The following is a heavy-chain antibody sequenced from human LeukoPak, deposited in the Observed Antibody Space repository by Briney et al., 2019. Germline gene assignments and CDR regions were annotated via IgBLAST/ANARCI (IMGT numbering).Heavy chain of an antibody. CDR1: GYTFTGYY. J-gene: IGHJ4*02. CDR3: ARDLRRTTFGVVVNGGCGY. Sequence: ASVKLSCKASGYTFTGYYMHWVRQAPGQGLEWMGWINPNSGGTNYAQKFQGRVTMTRDTSISTAYMELSRLRSDDTAVYYCARDLRRTTFGVVVNGGCGYWGQVTLVTVSS. CDR2: INPNSGGT. V-gene: IGHV1-2*02. D-gene: IGHD3-3*01.